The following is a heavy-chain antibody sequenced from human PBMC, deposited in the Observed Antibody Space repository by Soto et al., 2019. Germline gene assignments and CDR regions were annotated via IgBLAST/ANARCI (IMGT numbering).Heavy chain of an antibody. CDR1: GFSLSGYG. CDR2: IWYDGTTK. J-gene: IGHJ4*02. V-gene: IGHV3-33*06. D-gene: IGHD6-13*01. Sequence: GGSLRLSCEVSGFSLSGYGMHWVRQTPGKGLEWVAVIWYDGTTKNYADSVKGRFTIFRDSSKNTVYLQMNSLRAEDTAVYYCAKDPKAGPPYYFDYWGQGSLVTVSS. CDR3: AKDPKAGPPYYFDY.